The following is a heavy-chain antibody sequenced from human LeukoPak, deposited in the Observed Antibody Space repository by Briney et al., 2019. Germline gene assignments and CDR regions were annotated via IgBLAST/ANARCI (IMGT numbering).Heavy chain of an antibody. J-gene: IGHJ5*02. CDR2: ISAYNGST. D-gene: IGHD3-22*01. CDR3: AGTYYYDSSGYYYSWFDP. Sequence: ASAKVSCKASGYTFTSYGISWVRQAPGQGLEWMGWISAYNGSTNYAQKLQGRVTMTTDTSTSTAYMELRSLRSDDTAVYYCAGTYYYDSSGYYYSWFDPWGQGTLVTVSS. CDR1: GYTFTSYG. V-gene: IGHV1-18*01.